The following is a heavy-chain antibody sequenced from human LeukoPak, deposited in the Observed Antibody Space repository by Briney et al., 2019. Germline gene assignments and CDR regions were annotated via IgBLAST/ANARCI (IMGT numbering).Heavy chain of an antibody. J-gene: IGHJ4*02. CDR3: ARGYTSGWYPDY. Sequence: ASVKVSCKASGYTFTGSYMHWVRQAPGQGLEWMGWINPNSGGTNYAQKFQGRVTMTRDTSISTAYMELNSLRSDDTAVYYCARGYTSGWYPDYWGQGTLVTVSS. CDR2: INPNSGGT. CDR1: GYTFTGSY. D-gene: IGHD6-19*01. V-gene: IGHV1-2*02.